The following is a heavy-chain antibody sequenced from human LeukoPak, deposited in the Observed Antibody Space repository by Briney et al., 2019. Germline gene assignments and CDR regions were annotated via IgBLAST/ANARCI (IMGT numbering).Heavy chain of an antibody. CDR3: AKSIMGTAGLLDN. J-gene: IGHJ4*02. D-gene: IGHD5-18*01. Sequence: GSLRLSCAASGFTFSSYAMSWVRQAPGKGLEWVSLLSGRGRHTNYADSVKGRFTISTDNSKNTLILQMNSLRADDTAVYYCAKSIMGTAGLLDNWGQGTLVTVSS. CDR2: LSGRGRHT. V-gene: IGHV3-23*01. CDR1: GFTFSSYA.